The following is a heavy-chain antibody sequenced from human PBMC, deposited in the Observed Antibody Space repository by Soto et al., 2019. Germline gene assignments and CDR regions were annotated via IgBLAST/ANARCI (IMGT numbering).Heavy chain of an antibody. CDR1: GYAFTTYG. CDR3: ARWRYGDY. Sequence: QVHLVQSGAEVKKPGASVKVSCKGSGYAFTTYGITWVRQAPGQGLEWMGWISAHNGNTNYAQKLQGRVTVSRDTSTRTDYMELRSLRSDDTAVYYCARWRYGDYGGQGALVTVSS. V-gene: IGHV1-18*01. J-gene: IGHJ4*02. D-gene: IGHD1-1*01. CDR2: ISAHNGNT.